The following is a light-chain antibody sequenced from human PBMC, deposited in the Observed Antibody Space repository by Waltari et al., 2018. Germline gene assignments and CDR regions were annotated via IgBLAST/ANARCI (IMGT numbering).Light chain of an antibody. Sequence: DIQMTQSPSSVSAFVGERVTITCRASQDISSWLAWYQQKPGKAPKLLIYSTSALQSGVPSRFSGSGSGTDSTLTINSLQPEDFATYYCQQGNSFPPTFGQGTKVEIK. V-gene: IGKV1-12*01. CDR1: QDISSW. CDR2: STS. J-gene: IGKJ1*01. CDR3: QQGNSFPPT.